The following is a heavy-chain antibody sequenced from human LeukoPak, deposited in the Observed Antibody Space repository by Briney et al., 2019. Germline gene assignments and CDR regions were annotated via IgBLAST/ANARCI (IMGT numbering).Heavy chain of an antibody. J-gene: IGHJ6*02. D-gene: IGHD2-15*01. CDR3: ARDPRDVVVVAAMDYYGMDV. CDR1: GYTFTSYG. Sequence: GASVKVSCKASGYTFTSYGISWVRQAPGQGLEWMGWISAYNGNTNYAQKLQGRVTITADKSTSTAYMELSSLRSEDTAVYYCARDPRDVVVVAAMDYYGMDVWGQGTTVTVSS. CDR2: ISAYNGNT. V-gene: IGHV1-18*04.